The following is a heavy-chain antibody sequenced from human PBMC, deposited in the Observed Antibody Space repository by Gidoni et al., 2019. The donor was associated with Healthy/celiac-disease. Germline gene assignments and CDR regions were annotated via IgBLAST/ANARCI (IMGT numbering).Heavy chain of an antibody. CDR3: ARGGGMWTLFDP. V-gene: IGHV4-61*01. D-gene: IGHD3-16*01. J-gene: IGHJ5*02. CDR2: IYYSGSN. CDR1: GGSVSSGSYY. Sequence: QVQLQESGPGLVKPSETLSLTCTVSGGSVSSGSYYWSWIRQPPGKGLELIGYIYYSGSNNYNPSLKIRVTISVATSKNQFSLKLSTVTAADTAVYYCARGGGMWTLFDPWGQGTLVTVSS.